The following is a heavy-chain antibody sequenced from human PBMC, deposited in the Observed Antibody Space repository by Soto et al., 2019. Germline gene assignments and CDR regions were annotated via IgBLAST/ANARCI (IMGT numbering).Heavy chain of an antibody. J-gene: IGHJ4*02. D-gene: IGHD2-2*01. CDR1: GFTFSDYY. Sequence: GVLRLSCAASGFTFSDYYMSWIRQAPGKGLEWVSYISSSGSTIYYADSVKGRFTISRDNAKNSLYLQMNSLRAEDTAVYYCARDPRVVVPAAPFDYWGQGTLVTVSS. V-gene: IGHV3-11*01. CDR3: ARDPRVVVPAAPFDY. CDR2: ISSSGSTI.